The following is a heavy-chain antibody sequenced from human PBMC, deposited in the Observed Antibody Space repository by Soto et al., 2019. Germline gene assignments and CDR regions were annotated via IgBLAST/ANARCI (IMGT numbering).Heavy chain of an antibody. CDR3: ARLGRSSSFLKNWYFDL. D-gene: IGHD6-6*01. V-gene: IGHV1-69*01. Sequence: QVQLVQSGAEVKKPGSSVKISCTASGGTFSSYAISWVRQAPGQGLEWMGGIIPIFGTANYAQKFQGRVTITADESTSTAYMELSSLRSEDTAVYYCARLGRSSSFLKNWYFDLWGRGTLVTVSS. CDR2: IIPIFGTA. CDR1: GGTFSSYA. J-gene: IGHJ2*01.